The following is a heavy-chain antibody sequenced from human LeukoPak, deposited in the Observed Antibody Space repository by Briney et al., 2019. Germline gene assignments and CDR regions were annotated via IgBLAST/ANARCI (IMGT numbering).Heavy chain of an antibody. Sequence: GGSLRLSCAASGFTVSSNYMSWVRQAPGKGLEWDSVIYSGGNTYYADSVKGRFTISRDNSKNTLYLQMNSLRAEDTAVYYCVRDPSGSGFAFDSWGQGALVTVSS. J-gene: IGHJ4*02. V-gene: IGHV3-66*01. CDR2: IYSGGNT. CDR3: VRDPSGSGFAFDS. CDR1: GFTVSSNY. D-gene: IGHD1-1*01.